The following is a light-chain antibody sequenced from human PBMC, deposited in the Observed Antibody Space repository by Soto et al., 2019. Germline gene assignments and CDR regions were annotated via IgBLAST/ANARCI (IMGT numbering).Light chain of an antibody. J-gene: IGKJ1*01. V-gene: IGKV3-15*01. CDR2: RAS. Sequence: EIVMTQSPATLSVSPGERATLSCRASQSVSSSIVWYQQKPGQAPRLLIYRASTRATGIPARFSASGSETELTLTISSLQSEDFAVYYCQQYHDWWTFGQGTTVEIK. CDR1: QSVSSS. CDR3: QQYHDWWT.